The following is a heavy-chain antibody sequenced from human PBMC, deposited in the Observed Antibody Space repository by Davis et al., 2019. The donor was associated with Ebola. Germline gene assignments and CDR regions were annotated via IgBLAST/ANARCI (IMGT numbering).Heavy chain of an antibody. Sequence: GGSLRLSCAASGFTFSSYGMHWVRQAPGKGLEWVAVISYDGSNKYYADSVKGRFTISRDNSKNTLYLQMHSLRAEDTAVYYCATYYGGDYWGQGTLVTVSS. CDR2: ISYDGSNK. D-gene: IGHD4-23*01. J-gene: IGHJ4*02. V-gene: IGHV3-30*03. CDR1: GFTFSSYG. CDR3: ATYYGGDY.